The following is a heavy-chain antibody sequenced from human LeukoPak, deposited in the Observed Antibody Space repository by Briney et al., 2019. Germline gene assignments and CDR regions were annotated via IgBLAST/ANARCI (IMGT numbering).Heavy chain of an antibody. D-gene: IGHD5-12*01. J-gene: IGHJ4*02. V-gene: IGHV4-31*03. CDR3: ARSRGWATVSRYYFDY. CDR1: GGSISSGGYY. CDR2: IYVSGST. Sequence: SETLSLTRTVSGGSISSGGYYWCWIRQHPGKGREWIGYIYVSGSTYYNPSLKSRVTISVDTSKNQFSLKLSSVTDADTAVYYCARSRGWATVSRYYFDYWGQGTLVTVSS.